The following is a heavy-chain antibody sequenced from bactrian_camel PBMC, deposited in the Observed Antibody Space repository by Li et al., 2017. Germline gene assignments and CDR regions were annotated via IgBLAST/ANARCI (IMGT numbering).Heavy chain of an antibody. D-gene: IGHD7*01. J-gene: IGHJ2*01. CDR2: IEADGTA. V-gene: IGHV3S53*01. Sequence: HVQLVESGGGLVQPGGSLRLSCAASAPTYSINCMGWFRQAPGKQREGVAAIEADGTATYAASVKGRFTISKDNAKRTLYLMMDNLKPEDTAMYYCAADRLGHGGGLCYPTAWFNFKGQG. CDR1: APTYSINC.